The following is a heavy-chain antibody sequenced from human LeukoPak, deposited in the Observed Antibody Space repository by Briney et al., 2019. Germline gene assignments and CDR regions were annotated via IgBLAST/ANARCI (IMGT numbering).Heavy chain of an antibody. D-gene: IGHD2-2*01. CDR1: GFTFSSYS. V-gene: IGHV3-21*01. J-gene: IGHJ3*02. CDR3: ARVGYCSSTSCYASGAFDI. CDR2: ISSSRSYI. Sequence: GSLRLSCAASGFTFSSYSMNWVRQAPGKGLEWVSSISSSRSYIYYADSMKGRFTISRDNAKNSLYLQMNSLRAEDTAVYYCARVGYCSSTSCYASGAFDIWGQGTMVTVSS.